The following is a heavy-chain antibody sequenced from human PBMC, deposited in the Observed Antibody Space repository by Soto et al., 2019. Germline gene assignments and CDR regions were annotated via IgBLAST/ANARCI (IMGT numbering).Heavy chain of an antibody. CDR1: GFTFDEYA. Sequence: PGGSLRLSCAASGFTFDEYAMHWVRQAPGKGLEWVSLISWDGSNRYYADSVQGRFTISRDNSKYSPYLQMNSLRAEDTALYYCAKDISRGPTKNYDFWSGPDYWGQGTLVTVSS. D-gene: IGHD3-3*01. CDR3: AKDISRGPTKNYDFWSGPDY. CDR2: ISWDGSNR. J-gene: IGHJ4*02. V-gene: IGHV3-43D*04.